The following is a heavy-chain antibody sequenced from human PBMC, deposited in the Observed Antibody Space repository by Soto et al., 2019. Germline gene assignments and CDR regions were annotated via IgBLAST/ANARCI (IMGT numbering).Heavy chain of an antibody. CDR3: ARNRGADAFDI. D-gene: IGHD3-10*01. Sequence: SETLSLTCTVSGGSISSSSYYWGWIRQPPGKGLEWIGSIYYSGSTYYNPSLKSRVTISVDTSKNQFSLKLSSVTAADTAVYYCARNRGADAFDIWGQGTMVTVSS. V-gene: IGHV4-39*01. J-gene: IGHJ3*02. CDR1: GGSISSSSYY. CDR2: IYYSGST.